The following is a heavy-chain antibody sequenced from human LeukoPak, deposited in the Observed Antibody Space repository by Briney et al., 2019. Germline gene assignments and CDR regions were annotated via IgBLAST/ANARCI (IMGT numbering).Heavy chain of an antibody. D-gene: IGHD2-2*01. Sequence: GGSLRLSCAASGFPFSDYVMHWVRQAPGKGLEWVSVIRYDGNNKYYADSVKGRFTISRDNSKNTLYLQMNSLESEDTAVYYCAKDSIVVVPAAMTYWGQGTLVTVSS. J-gene: IGHJ4*02. CDR2: IRYDGNNK. CDR3: AKDSIVVVPAAMTY. V-gene: IGHV3-30*02. CDR1: GFPFSDYV.